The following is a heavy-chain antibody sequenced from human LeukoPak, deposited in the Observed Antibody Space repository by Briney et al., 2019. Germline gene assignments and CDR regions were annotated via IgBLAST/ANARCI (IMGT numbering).Heavy chain of an antibody. Sequence: GAXVKVSCKASGYTFTNYEINWVRQASGQGLEWMGWMNTNNDNTAYAQKLQGRVTMTRDRAKSTAYMELSRLTSEDTAVYYCARTSLYATNHDAFDIWGQGTMVTVSS. CDR3: ARTSLYATNHDAFDI. CDR2: MNTNNDNT. J-gene: IGHJ3*02. CDR1: GYTFTNYE. D-gene: IGHD2-8*01. V-gene: IGHV1-8*01.